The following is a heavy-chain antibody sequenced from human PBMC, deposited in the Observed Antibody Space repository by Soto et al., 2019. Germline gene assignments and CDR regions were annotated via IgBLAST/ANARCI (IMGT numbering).Heavy chain of an antibody. CDR1: GYTFTGYY. CDR3: ARGTTAHLWYYYYGMDV. J-gene: IGHJ6*02. CDR2: INPNSGGT. D-gene: IGHD4-17*01. Sequence: QVQLVQSGAEVKKPGASVKVSCKASGYTFTGYYMHWVRQAPGQGLEWMGWINPNSGGTNYAQKFQGWVTMTRDTSISTAYMELSRLRSDDTAVYYCARGTTAHLWYYYYGMDVWGQGTTVTVSS. V-gene: IGHV1-2*04.